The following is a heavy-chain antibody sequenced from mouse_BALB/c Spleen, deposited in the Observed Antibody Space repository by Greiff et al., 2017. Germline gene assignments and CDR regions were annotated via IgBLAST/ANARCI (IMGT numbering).Heavy chain of an antibody. CDR1: GFTFSSYG. Sequence: DVKLVESGGGLVQPGGSLKLSCAASGFTFSSYGMSWVRQTPDKRLELVATINSNGGSTYYPDSVKGRFTISRDNAKNTLYLQMSSLKSEDTAMYYCARPNYYGSSYFDYWGQGTTLTVSS. CDR2: INSNGGST. CDR3: ARPNYYGSSYFDY. D-gene: IGHD1-1*01. V-gene: IGHV5-6-3*01. J-gene: IGHJ2*01.